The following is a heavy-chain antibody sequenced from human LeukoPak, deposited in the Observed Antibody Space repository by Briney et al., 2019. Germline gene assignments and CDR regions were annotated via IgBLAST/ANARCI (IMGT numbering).Heavy chain of an antibody. V-gene: IGHV3-69-1*01. Sequence: GGSLRLSCAASGFTFSTYPMNWVRQAPGKGLEWISHIRDSGTTDYADSVKGRFTISRDNAKNSLYLQMNSLRAEDTALYYCAKDSIAARRGVFDYWGQGTLVTVSS. CDR2: IRDSGTT. CDR3: AKDSIAARRGVFDY. J-gene: IGHJ4*02. CDR1: GFTFSTYP. D-gene: IGHD6-6*01.